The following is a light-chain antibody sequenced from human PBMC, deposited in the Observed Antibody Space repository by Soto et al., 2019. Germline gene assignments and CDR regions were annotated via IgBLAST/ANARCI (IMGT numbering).Light chain of an antibody. CDR2: GAS. V-gene: IGKV3-15*01. J-gene: IGKJ1*01. CDR1: QSVSSN. CDR3: QQYNNWSPWT. Sequence: EIVMTQSPAPLSVSPGERVTLSCRASQSVSSNLAWYQQKPGQAPRLLIYGASTRVTVIPARFSGSGSEAEFTLANSSLQSEDWAVYYGQQYNNWSPWTFGQGTKVEIK.